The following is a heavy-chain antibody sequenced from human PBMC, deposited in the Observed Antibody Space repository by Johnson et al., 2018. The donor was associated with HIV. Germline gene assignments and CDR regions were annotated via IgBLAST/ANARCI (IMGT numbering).Heavy chain of an antibody. CDR2: ITFEGSDK. J-gene: IGHJ3*02. CDR3: AKDVSVVTPSGSFDI. V-gene: IGHV3-30*18. Sequence: QVQLVESGGGVVQPGGSLRLSCAGSGFTFSSYGMHWVRQAPGKGLEWVAVITFEGSDKYYADSVKGRVTISRDDSKNTLYLRLNSLRPEDSAVYYCAKDVSVVTPSGSFDIWGQGTRVTVSS. CDR1: GFTFSSYG. D-gene: IGHD4-23*01.